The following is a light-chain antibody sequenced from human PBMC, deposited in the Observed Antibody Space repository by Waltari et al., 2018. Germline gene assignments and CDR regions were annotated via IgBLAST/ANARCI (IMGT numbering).Light chain of an antibody. Sequence: DIQMTQSPSSLSASVGDRVTITCRASQNITNSLNWYQQQPGRAPKLLIYDVSSLQSGVPSRFRGSPSGTEFTLTISSLQPEDFATYYCHQSNSNPVAFGGGTKVEI. V-gene: IGKV1-39*01. CDR1: QNITNS. CDR2: DVS. J-gene: IGKJ4*01. CDR3: HQSNSNPVA.